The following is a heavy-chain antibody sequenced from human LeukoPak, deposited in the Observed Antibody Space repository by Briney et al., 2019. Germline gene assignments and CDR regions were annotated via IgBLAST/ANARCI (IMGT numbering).Heavy chain of an antibody. J-gene: IGHJ4*02. CDR1: GGSISSHY. D-gene: IGHD2-21*02. V-gene: IGHV4-59*11. CDR3: ARGACGGDCYLV. Sequence: SETLSLTCTVSGGSISSHYWSWIRQPPGKGLEWIGYIYYSGSTKYNSPLKSRVTISVDTSKNQFSLKLGSVTAADTAVYYCARGACGGDCYLVWGQGALVTVSS. CDR2: IYYSGST.